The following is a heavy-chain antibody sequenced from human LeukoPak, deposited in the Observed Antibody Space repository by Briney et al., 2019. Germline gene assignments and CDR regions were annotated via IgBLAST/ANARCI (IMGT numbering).Heavy chain of an antibody. Sequence: GGSLRLSCAASGFTFSSYAMHWVRQAPGKGLEWVAVISYDGSNKYYADSVKGRFTISRDNSKNTLYLQMNSLRAEDTAVYYCARVADYWGQGTLVTVSS. J-gene: IGHJ4*02. V-gene: IGHV3-30*04. CDR3: ARVADY. CDR1: GFTFSSYA. CDR2: ISYDGSNK.